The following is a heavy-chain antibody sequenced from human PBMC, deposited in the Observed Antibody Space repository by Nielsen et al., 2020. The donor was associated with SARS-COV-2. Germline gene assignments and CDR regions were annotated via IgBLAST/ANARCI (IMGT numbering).Heavy chain of an antibody. J-gene: IGHJ4*02. V-gene: IGHV2-5*02. CDR2: IYWDDDK. Sequence: WIRQPPGKALEWLALIYWDDDKRYSPSLKSRLTISKDTSKSQVVLTMTNMDPVDTATYYCARIRALGYDSSGPLDYWGQGTLVTVSS. CDR3: ARIRALGYDSSGPLDY. D-gene: IGHD3-22*01.